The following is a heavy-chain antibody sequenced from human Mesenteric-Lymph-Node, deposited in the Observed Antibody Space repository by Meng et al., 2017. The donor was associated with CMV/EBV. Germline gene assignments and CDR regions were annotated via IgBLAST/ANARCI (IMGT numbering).Heavy chain of an antibody. CDR2: IIPNSGGT. D-gene: IGHD4-17*01. J-gene: IGHJ3*01. CDR3: VSGDDDADTLDV. Sequence: ASVKVSCKASGGTFSSYAISWVRQAPGQGLEWMGGIIPNSGGTNYAQRFQGRVTMTRDTSITTAYMEVSRLRYDDTAIYYCVSGDDDADTLDVWGQGTMVTVS. V-gene: IGHV1-2*02. CDR1: GGTFSSYA.